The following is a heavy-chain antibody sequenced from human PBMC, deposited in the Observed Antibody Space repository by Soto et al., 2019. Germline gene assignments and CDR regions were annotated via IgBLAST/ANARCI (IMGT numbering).Heavy chain of an antibody. Sequence: QVQLVESGGGVVQPGRSLRLSCAASGFTFSSYAMHWVRQAPGKGLEWVAVISYDGSNKYYADSVKGRFTISRDNSKNTLYLQMNSLRAEDTAVYYCARAYYYGSGSYHLDYWGQGTLVTVSS. CDR3: ARAYYYGSGSYHLDY. CDR2: ISYDGSNK. D-gene: IGHD3-10*01. J-gene: IGHJ4*02. V-gene: IGHV3-30-3*01. CDR1: GFTFSSYA.